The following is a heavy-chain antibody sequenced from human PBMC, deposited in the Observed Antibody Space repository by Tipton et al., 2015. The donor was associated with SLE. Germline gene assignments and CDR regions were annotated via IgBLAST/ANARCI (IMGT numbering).Heavy chain of an antibody. CDR1: GGSISRSSFY. CDR3: ARHEVSGIGYFQH. D-gene: IGHD6-19*01. V-gene: IGHV4-39*07. J-gene: IGHJ1*01. CDR2: IHYSGST. Sequence: TLSLTCTVSGGSISRSSFYWGWIRQPPGKRLEWIGSIHYSGSTYYNPSLKSRVTISVDTSKNQFSLNMTSVTAADTAVYYCARHEVSGIGYFQHWGQGTLVSVSS.